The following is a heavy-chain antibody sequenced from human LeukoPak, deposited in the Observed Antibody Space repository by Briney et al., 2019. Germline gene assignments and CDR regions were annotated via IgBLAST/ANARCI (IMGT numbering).Heavy chain of an antibody. CDR3: ARLLWFPTSFDP. V-gene: IGHV4-59*01. D-gene: IGHD3-10*01. Sequence: SETLSLTCTVSGGSISSYYWSWIRQPPGKGLDWIGYIYYSGSTNYNPSLKSRVTISVDTSKNQFSLKLSSVTAADTAVYYCARLLWFPTSFDPWGQGTLVTVSS. CDR1: GGSISSYY. CDR2: IYYSGST. J-gene: IGHJ5*02.